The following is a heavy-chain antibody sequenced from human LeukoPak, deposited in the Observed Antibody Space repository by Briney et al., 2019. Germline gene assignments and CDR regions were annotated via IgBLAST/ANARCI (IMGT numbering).Heavy chain of an antibody. V-gene: IGHV4-59*02. CDR2: SSYDGRT. Sequence: SETLSLTCTVSGDFVSSKYWSWLRQPPGKGLEYIGYSSYDGRTDYNPSLQSRASISLDTSKNQFSLKLTSVTAADSAVYYCARDRSSGYYDYWGQGILVTVST. J-gene: IGHJ4*02. CDR3: ARDRSSGYYDY. CDR1: GDFVSSKY. D-gene: IGHD3-22*01.